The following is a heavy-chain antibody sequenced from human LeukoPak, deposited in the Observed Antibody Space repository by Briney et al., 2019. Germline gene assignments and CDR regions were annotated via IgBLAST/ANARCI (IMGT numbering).Heavy chain of an antibody. D-gene: IGHD3-3*01. CDR2: IYYSGST. Sequence: PSETLSLTCTVSGGSISSYYWSWIRQPPGKGLEWIGYIYYSGSTNYNPSLKSRVTISVDTSKSQFSLKLSSVTAADTAVYYCARVERLEAHDYWGQGTLVTVSS. CDR1: GGSISSYY. J-gene: IGHJ4*02. V-gene: IGHV4-59*01. CDR3: ARVERLEAHDY.